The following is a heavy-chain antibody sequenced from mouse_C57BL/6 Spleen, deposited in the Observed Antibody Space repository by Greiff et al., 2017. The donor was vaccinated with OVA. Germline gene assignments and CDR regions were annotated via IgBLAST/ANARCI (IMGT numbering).Heavy chain of an antibody. CDR3: ARSAYYYCSEGYFDV. CDR2: IHPNSGST. Sequence: QVQLQQPGAELVKPGASVKLSCKASGYTFTSYWMHWVKPRPGQGLEWIGMIHPNSGSTNYNEKFKSKATLTVDKSSSTAYMQLSCLRSEDCARYYCARSAYYYCSEGYFDVWGTGTTVTVSA. D-gene: IGHD1-1*01. V-gene: IGHV1-64*01. J-gene: IGHJ1*03. CDR1: GYTFTSYW.